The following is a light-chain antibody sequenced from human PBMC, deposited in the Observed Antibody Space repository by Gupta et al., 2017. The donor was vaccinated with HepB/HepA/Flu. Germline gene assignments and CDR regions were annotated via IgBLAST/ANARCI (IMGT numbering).Light chain of an antibody. CDR2: DNN. CDR1: SSNIGNNY. Sequence: QSVLTQPPSVSAAPGQKVTISCSGSSSNIGNNYVSWYQQLPGTAPKLLIYDNNKRPSGIPDRFSGSKSGTSATLGITGLQTGEEADYYCGTWDSSLSACVFGGGTKLTVL. J-gene: IGLJ2*01. CDR3: GTWDSSLSACV. V-gene: IGLV1-51*01.